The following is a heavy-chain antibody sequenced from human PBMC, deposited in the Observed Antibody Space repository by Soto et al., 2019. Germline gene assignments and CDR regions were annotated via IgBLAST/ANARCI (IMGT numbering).Heavy chain of an antibody. CDR3: ARQGKYQLLYRSFDP. V-gene: IGHV4-39*01. CDR2: FYYSGST. CDR1: GDSISSSTYY. D-gene: IGHD2-2*02. Sequence: QLQLQESGPGLVKPSETLSLTCTVSGDSISSSTYYWGWIRQPPGKGLEWIGSFYYSGSTYYNPSLKSRVTLSVDTSKNQISLKLSSVTAADTAVYYCARQGKYQLLYRSFDPCGQEPMVTVSS. J-gene: IGHJ5*02.